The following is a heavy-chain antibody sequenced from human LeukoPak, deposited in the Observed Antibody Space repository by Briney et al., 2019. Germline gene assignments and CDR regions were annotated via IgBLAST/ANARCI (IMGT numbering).Heavy chain of an antibody. CDR2: ISYDGSNK. CDR3: AKDTPYGSGSYGVHHYDFYGMDA. V-gene: IGHV3-30*18. CDR1: GFTFSGYG. Sequence: GGSLRLSCAASGFTFSGYGMHWVRQAPGKGLEWVAVISYDGSNKDYVDSVKGRFTISRDNSKNTLYLQMNSLRAEDTAVYYCAKDTPYGSGSYGVHHYDFYGMDAWGQGTTVTVSS. D-gene: IGHD3-10*01. J-gene: IGHJ6*02.